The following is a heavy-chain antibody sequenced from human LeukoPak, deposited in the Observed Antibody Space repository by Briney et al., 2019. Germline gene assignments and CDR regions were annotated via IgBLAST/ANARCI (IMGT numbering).Heavy chain of an antibody. CDR1: GFTFSSYD. CDR2: IGTAGDT. Sequence: RGSLRLSCAASGFTFSSYDMHWVRQATGKGLEWVSGIGTAGDTYYPGSVKGRFTISRENAKNSLYLQMNSLRAGDTAVYYCVREESGGFDYWGQGTLVTVSS. J-gene: IGHJ4*02. CDR3: VREESGGFDY. D-gene: IGHD2-15*01. V-gene: IGHV3-13*01.